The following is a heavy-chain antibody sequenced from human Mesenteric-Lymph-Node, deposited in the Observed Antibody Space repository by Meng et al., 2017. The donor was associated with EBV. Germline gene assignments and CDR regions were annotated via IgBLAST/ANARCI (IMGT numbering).Heavy chain of an antibody. Sequence: QLQLQESRPGLVKPSETLSLTCTVSGGSMTTRSHYWGWIRQPPGRGLEWIGSVFYTGSTYYTPSLESRATVSVDTSKNQFSLRLKSVTAADTAIYYCARDGVSTGFDHWGQGTLVTVYS. CDR1: GGSMTTRSHY. V-gene: IGHV4-39*07. CDR2: VFYTGST. CDR3: ARDGVSTGFDH. J-gene: IGHJ4*02. D-gene: IGHD3-16*01.